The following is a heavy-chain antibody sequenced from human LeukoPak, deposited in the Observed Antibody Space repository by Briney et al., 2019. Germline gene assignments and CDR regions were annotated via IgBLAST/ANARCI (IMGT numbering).Heavy chain of an antibody. D-gene: IGHD2-2*01. CDR1: GGTFSSYA. Sequence: ASVKVSCKASGGTFSSYAISWVRQAPGQGLEWMGGIIPAFGTANYAQKFQGRVTITTDESTSTAYMELSSLRSEDTAVYYCAMHQEVYWYFDLWGRGTLVTVSS. CDR2: IIPAFGTA. CDR3: AMHQEVYWYFDL. V-gene: IGHV1-69*05. J-gene: IGHJ2*01.